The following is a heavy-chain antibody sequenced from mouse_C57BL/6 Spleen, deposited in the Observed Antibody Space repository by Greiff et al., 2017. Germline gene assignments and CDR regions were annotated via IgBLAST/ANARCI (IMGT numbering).Heavy chain of an antibody. CDR2: IDPSDSYT. D-gene: IGHD1-1*01. CDR3: ARWPLITTVVAGAKDY. CDR1: GYTFTSYW. Sequence: QVQLQQPGAELVRPGTSVKLSCKASGYTFTSYWMHWVKQRPGQGLEWIGVIDPSDSYTNYNQKFKGKATLTVDTSSSTAYMQLSSLTSEDSAVYYWARWPLITTVVAGAKDYWGQGTSVTVSS. V-gene: IGHV1-59*01. J-gene: IGHJ4*01.